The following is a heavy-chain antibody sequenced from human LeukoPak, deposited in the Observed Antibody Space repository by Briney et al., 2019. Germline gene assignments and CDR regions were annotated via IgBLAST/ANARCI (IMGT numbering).Heavy chain of an antibody. CDR2: INPNRGGT. V-gene: IGHV1-2*02. CDR3: ARENYGGNGPLGN. CDR1: GYTFTGDR. D-gene: IGHD4-23*01. J-gene: IGHJ4*02. Sequence: GSLRVSCEASGYTFTGDRMYWVRHAPGQGLEWVGWINPNRGGTNYAQKFQGRVTMTRNTSISTAYKELSRLRSDETAVYYCARENYGGNGPLGNWGQGTLVTVSS.